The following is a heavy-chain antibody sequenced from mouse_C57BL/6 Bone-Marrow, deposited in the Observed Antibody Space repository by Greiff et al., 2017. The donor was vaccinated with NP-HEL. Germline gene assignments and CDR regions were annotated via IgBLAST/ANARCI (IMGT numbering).Heavy chain of an antibody. CDR1: GYAFSSSW. CDR3: ARGTTVVPYWYFDV. CDR2: IYPGDGDT. Sequence: VQLQQSGPELVKPGASVKISCKASGYAFSSSWMNWVKPRPGKGLEWIGRIYPGDGDTNYNGKFKGKATLTADKSSSTAYMQLSSLTSEDSAVYFCARGTTVVPYWYFDVWGTGTTVTVSS. J-gene: IGHJ1*03. V-gene: IGHV1-82*01. D-gene: IGHD1-1*01.